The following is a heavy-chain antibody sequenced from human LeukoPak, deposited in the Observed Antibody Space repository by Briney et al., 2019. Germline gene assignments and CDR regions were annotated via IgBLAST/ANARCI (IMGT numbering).Heavy chain of an antibody. CDR1: GFTFSSYA. CDR2: ISGSGGST. J-gene: IGHJ3*02. Sequence: GGSLRLSCAASGFTFSSYAMSWVRQAPGKGLEWVSAISGSGGSTYYADSVEGRFTISRDNSMNTLYLQMNSLRAEDTAVFYCAKDSPRYCSGGSCYSYGAFDIWGQGTMVTVSS. V-gene: IGHV3-23*01. CDR3: AKDSPRYCSGGSCYSYGAFDI. D-gene: IGHD2-15*01.